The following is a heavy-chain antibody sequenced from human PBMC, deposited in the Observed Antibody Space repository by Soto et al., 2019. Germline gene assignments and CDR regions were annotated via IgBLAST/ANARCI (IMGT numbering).Heavy chain of an antibody. J-gene: IGHJ4*01. D-gene: IGHD3-10*01. CDR3: ARGAN. CDR1: GASMNSGDFY. CDR2: IRNSGST. V-gene: IGHV4-30-4*01. Sequence: QVQLQESGPGLVKPSMTLSLSCTVSGASMNSGDFYWSWIRQPPGKGLEWIGYIRNSGSTSYNPSPKSRVIQVSDQSQNPLLPEGASVAGANPAVNYRARGANWGQGTLVIVSS.